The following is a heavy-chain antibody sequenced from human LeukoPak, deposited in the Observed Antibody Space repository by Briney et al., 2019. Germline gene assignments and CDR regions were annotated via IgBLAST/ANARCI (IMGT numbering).Heavy chain of an antibody. V-gene: IGHV3-53*01. Sequence: PGGSLRLSCAASGFTVSSNYMSWVRQAPGKGLEWVSVIYSGGSTYYADSVKGRFTISRDNSKNMLYLQMNSLRAEDTAVYYCASGGGGTWFDPWGQGTLLTVSS. J-gene: IGHJ5*02. CDR2: IYSGGST. CDR3: ASGGGGTWFDP. CDR1: GFTVSSNY. D-gene: IGHD3-3*01.